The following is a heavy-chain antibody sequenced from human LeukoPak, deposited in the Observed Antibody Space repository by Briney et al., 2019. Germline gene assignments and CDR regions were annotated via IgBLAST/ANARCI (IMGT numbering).Heavy chain of an antibody. Sequence: PGGSLRLSCAASGFTFSSYAMSWVRQAPGKGLEWVSAISGSGGSTYYADSVKGRFTISRDNSKNTLYLQMNSLRAEDTAVYYCAKDPVGYGDSGYYYGMDVWGQGTTVTVSS. V-gene: IGHV3-23*01. D-gene: IGHD4-17*01. CDR3: AKDPVGYGDSGYYYGMDV. J-gene: IGHJ6*02. CDR1: GFTFSSYA. CDR2: ISGSGGST.